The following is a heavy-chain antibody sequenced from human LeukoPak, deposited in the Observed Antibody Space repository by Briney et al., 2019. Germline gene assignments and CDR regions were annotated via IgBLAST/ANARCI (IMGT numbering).Heavy chain of an antibody. CDR2: IWHDGSYE. CDR1: GFTFSNYG. J-gene: IGHJ4*02. CDR3: AREIVGEGNFDY. D-gene: IGHD2-15*01. V-gene: IGHV3-33*01. Sequence: GASLRLSCTASGFTFSNYGFHWVRQAPGRGLEGVASIWHDGSYEFHADSVKGRFTISRDNSKNTLFLQMNSLRAEDTAFYYCAREIVGEGNFDYWGQGTLVTVSS.